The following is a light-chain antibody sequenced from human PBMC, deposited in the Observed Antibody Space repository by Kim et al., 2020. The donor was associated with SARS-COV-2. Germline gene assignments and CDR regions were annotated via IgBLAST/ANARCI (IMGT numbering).Light chain of an antibody. Sequence: PGQRVTIACSGSSSNIGTNYVYWYQQVPGTAPKLLLYRNDQRPSGVPDRFSGSKSGTSASLAISGLLSEDEADYYCASWDDSLKWVFGGGTKLTVL. V-gene: IGLV1-47*01. CDR3: ASWDDSLKWV. CDR1: SSNIGTNY. J-gene: IGLJ3*02. CDR2: RND.